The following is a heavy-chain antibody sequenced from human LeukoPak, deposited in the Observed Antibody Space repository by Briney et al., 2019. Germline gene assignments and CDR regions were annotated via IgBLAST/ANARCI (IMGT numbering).Heavy chain of an antibody. J-gene: IGHJ4*02. CDR3: ARESYYSDSSGSFDY. D-gene: IGHD3-22*01. V-gene: IGHV3-53*01. Sequence: GGSLRLSCAASGFTVSSNYMSWVRQAPGKGLEWVSVIYSGGSTYYADSVKGRFTISRDNSKNTLYLQMNSLRAEDTAVYYCARESYYSDSSGSFDYWGQGTLVTVSS. CDR1: GFTVSSNY. CDR2: IYSGGST.